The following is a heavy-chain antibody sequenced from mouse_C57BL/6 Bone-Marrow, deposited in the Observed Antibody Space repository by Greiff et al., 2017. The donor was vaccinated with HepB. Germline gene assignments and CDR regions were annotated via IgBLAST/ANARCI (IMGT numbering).Heavy chain of an antibody. D-gene: IGHD1-1*01. CDR2: ISDGGSYT. Sequence: EVMLVESGGGLVKPGGSLKLSCAASGFTFSSYAMSWVRQTPEKRLEWVATISDGGSYTYYPDNVKGRFTISRDNAKNNLYLQMSHLKSEDTAMYYCARRGSPSFAYWGQGTLVTVSA. J-gene: IGHJ3*01. CDR1: GFTFSSYA. CDR3: ARRGSPSFAY. V-gene: IGHV5-4*03.